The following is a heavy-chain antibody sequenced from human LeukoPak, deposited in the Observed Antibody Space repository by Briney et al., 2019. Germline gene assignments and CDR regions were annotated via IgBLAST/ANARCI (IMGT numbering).Heavy chain of an antibody. CDR1: GFTFSTYG. Sequence: GRSLRLSCAASGFTFSTYGMHWVRQAPGKGLEWVAVISYDGSNKYYADSVKGRFTISRDNAKNSLYLQMNSLRAEDTAVYYCARDHNYYGSERPWGQGTLVTVSS. V-gene: IGHV3-33*08. D-gene: IGHD3-10*01. J-gene: IGHJ5*02. CDR2: ISYDGSNK. CDR3: ARDHNYYGSERP.